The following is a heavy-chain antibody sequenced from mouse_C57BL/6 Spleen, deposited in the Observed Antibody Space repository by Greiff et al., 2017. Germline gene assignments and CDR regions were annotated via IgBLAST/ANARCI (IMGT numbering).Heavy chain of an antibody. CDR1: GYTFTDYN. J-gene: IGHJ3*01. D-gene: IGHD2-5*01. CDR3: ARSPYSNYFAY. V-gene: IGHV1-22*01. CDR2: INPNNGGT. Sequence: EVKLQQSGPELVKPGASVKMSCKASGYTFTDYNMHWVKQSHGKSLEWIGYINPNNGGTSYNQKFKGKATLTVNKSSSTAYMELRSLTSEDSAVYYCARSPYSNYFAYWGQGTLVTVSA.